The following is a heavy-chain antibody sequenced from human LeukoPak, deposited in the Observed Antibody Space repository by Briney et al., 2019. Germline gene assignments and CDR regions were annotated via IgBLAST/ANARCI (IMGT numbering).Heavy chain of an antibody. CDR2: MNPNSGNT. CDR3: ARGPPGYSYGSSDYYYYMDV. CDR1: GYTFTSYD. J-gene: IGHJ6*03. Sequence: ASVKVSCKASGYTFTSYDINWVRQATGQGLEWMGRMNPNSGNTGYAQKFQGRVTMTRNTSISTAYMELNSLRAEDTAVYYCARGPPGYSYGSSDYYYYMDVWGKGTTVTVSS. D-gene: IGHD5-18*01. V-gene: IGHV1-8*01.